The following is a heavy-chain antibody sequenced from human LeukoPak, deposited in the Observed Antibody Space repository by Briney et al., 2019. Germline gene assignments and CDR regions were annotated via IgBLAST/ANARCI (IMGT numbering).Heavy chain of an antibody. D-gene: IGHD3-10*01. CDR2: VDYSGGI. V-gene: IGHV4-39*01. J-gene: IGHJ4*02. CDR1: GGSISSSNYF. Sequence: SETLSLTCTVSGGSISSSNYFWGWIRQPPGQGLEWIASVDYSGGIYHNPSLKSRVTISVDTSKSQFSLRLTSVTAADTAVYYCARRGGSGSRGDYYFDYWGQGTLGTVSS. CDR3: ARRGGSGSRGDYYFDY.